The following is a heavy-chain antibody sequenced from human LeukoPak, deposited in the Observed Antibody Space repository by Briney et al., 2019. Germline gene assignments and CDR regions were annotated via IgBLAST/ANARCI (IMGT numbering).Heavy chain of an antibody. J-gene: IGHJ4*02. CDR3: ARHNHLFDSSGLGGYYFDY. CDR1: GGSISSSSYY. V-gene: IGHV4-39*01. Sequence: PSETLSLTCTVSGGSISSSSYYWGWIRQPPGRGLEWIGRIYYSGSTYYNPSLKSRVTISVDTSKNQFSLKLSSVTAADTAVYYGARHNHLFDSSGLGGYYFDYWGQGTLGTVSS. CDR2: IYYSGST. D-gene: IGHD3-22*01.